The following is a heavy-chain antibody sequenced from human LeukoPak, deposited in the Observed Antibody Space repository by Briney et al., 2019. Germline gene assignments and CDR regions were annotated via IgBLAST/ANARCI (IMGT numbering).Heavy chain of an antibody. CDR3: ARDRLQGIIAAAGTLDY. D-gene: IGHD6-13*01. CDR2: ISYDGSNK. CDR1: GFTFSSYA. J-gene: IGHJ4*02. Sequence: GGSLRLSCAASGFTFSSYAMHCVRQAPGKGLEWVAVISYDGSNKYYADSVKGRFTISRDNSKNTLYLQMNSLRAEDTAVYYCARDRLQGIIAAAGTLDYWGQGTLVTVSS. V-gene: IGHV3-30*04.